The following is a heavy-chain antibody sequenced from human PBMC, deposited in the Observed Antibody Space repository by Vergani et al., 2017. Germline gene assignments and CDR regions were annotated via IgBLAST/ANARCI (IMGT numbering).Heavy chain of an antibody. V-gene: IGHV2-70*13. D-gene: IGHD5-12*01. CDR3: VRMYSGNYYRLFDP. CDR2: IDWNDDK. Sequence: QVTLRESGPALVKSTQTLTLTCNFSGFSLSTSGMCVSWIRQPPGKALEWLARIDWNDDKYYSTSLKTRLTISKDTSKNQVVLTMTNMDPVDTATYYCVRMYSGNYYRLFDPWGQGTLVTVSS. J-gene: IGHJ5*02. CDR1: GFSLSTSGMC.